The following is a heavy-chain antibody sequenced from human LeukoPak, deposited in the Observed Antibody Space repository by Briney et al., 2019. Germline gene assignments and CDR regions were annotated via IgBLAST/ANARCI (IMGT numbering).Heavy chain of an antibody. D-gene: IGHD1-14*01. CDR1: GYTFATYE. V-gene: IGHV1-8*01. CDR3: SRGPRNDP. Sequence: GASVKVSCKTSGYTFATYEINWLRQAAGQGLEWMGWVHPNSGNTDYAQKFQGRVTMTRNTSISTAYMELSSLRSEDTAVYYCSRGPRNDPWGQGTLVTVSS. J-gene: IGHJ5*02. CDR2: VHPNSGNT.